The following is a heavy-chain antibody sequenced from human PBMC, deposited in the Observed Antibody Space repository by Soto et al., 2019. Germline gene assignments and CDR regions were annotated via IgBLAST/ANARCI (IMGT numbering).Heavy chain of an antibody. Sequence: QVQLVQSGAEVKKPGSSVKVSCKASGGTFSSYTISWVRQAPGQGLEWMGRIIPILGIANYAQKFQARVTITADKSTSTAYMELSSLRSEDTAVYYCARTPRSPLKGVGVYWFDPWGQGTLVTVSS. V-gene: IGHV1-69*02. CDR3: ARTPRSPLKGVGVYWFDP. D-gene: IGHD1-26*01. J-gene: IGHJ5*02. CDR2: IIPILGIA. CDR1: GGTFSSYT.